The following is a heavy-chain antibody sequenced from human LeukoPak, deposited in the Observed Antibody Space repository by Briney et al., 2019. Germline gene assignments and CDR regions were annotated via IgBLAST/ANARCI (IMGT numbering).Heavy chain of an antibody. CDR2: VSDGGRT. D-gene: IGHD1-14*01. Sequence: PSETLSLTXSVSGGSIASYYWSWIRQSPGKGLEWIGHVSDGGRTNYSPSLRSRVSISVDTSKNQFSLKLNSVTAADTAVYFCARASTTFDDWGQGTLVTVSS. J-gene: IGHJ4*02. V-gene: IGHV4-59*01. CDR1: GGSIASYY. CDR3: ARASTTFDD.